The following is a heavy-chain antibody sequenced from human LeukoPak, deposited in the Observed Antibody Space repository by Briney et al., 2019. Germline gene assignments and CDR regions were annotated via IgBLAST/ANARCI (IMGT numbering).Heavy chain of an antibody. D-gene: IGHD6-13*01. Sequence: ASVKVSCKAFGYTFTSYDINWVRQATGQGLEWMGWMNPNSGNTGYAQKFQGRVTMTRNTSISTAYMELSSLRSEDTAVYYCALGYSSSWYYFDFWGQGALVTVSS. V-gene: IGHV1-8*01. CDR2: MNPNSGNT. CDR3: ALGYSSSWYYFDF. CDR1: GYTFTSYD. J-gene: IGHJ4*02.